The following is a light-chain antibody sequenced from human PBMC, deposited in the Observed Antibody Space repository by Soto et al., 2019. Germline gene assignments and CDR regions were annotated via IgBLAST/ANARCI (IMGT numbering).Light chain of an antibody. CDR2: EAT. J-gene: IGKJ2*01. CDR3: QQRSNGPSYT. Sequence: EIVLTQSPATLSLSPGERATLSCRASQNVSSYLAWYQHKPGQAPRLLIYEATNRATGIPARFSGSGSGTDFTHTISSLEPEDFAVYYCQQRSNGPSYTFGQGTKLEIK. V-gene: IGKV3-11*01. CDR1: QNVSSY.